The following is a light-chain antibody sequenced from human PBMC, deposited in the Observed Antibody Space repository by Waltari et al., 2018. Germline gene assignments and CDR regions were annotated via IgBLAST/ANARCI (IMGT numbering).Light chain of an antibody. Sequence: QSVLTQPPSTSGIPGQTVTISCSGSSSNIGTNTVTWYQQFPGTAPKVLVFANYHRPSGVPNRFSASKSGTSASLVISGLQSEDEGDYFCAAWDDSLIGRVFGGGTTLTVL. V-gene: IGLV1-44*01. CDR2: ANY. CDR3: AAWDDSLIGRV. CDR1: SSNIGTNT. J-gene: IGLJ3*02.